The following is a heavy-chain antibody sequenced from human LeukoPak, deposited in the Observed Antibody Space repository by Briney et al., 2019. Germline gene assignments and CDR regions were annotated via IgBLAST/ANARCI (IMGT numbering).Heavy chain of an antibody. CDR1: GFTFSSYA. D-gene: IGHD2-15*01. CDR2: ISGSGGST. Sequence: GGSLRLSCAASGFTFSSYAMSWVRQAPGKGLEWVSAISGSGGSTYYADSVKGRFTISRDNSKNTLYLEMNSLRAEDTAVYYCAKGVVAAIMASWGKGPLVTVSS. CDR3: AKGVVAAIMAS. J-gene: IGHJ5*02. V-gene: IGHV3-23*01.